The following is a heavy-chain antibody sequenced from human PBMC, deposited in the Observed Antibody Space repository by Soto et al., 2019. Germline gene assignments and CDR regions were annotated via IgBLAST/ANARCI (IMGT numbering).Heavy chain of an antibody. D-gene: IGHD3-3*01. V-gene: IGHV1-2*02. CDR2: INPNSGGT. CDR3: ARATLRARPSNGTHLLRFLEWLFHAFDY. J-gene: IGHJ4*02. CDR1: GYTFTGYY. Sequence: QVQLVQSGAEVKKPGASVKVSCKASGYTFTGYYMHWVRQAPGQGLEWMGWINPNSGGTNYAQKFQGRVTMTRDTSISTAYMELSRLRSDDTAVYYCARATLRARPSNGTHLLRFLEWLFHAFDYWGQGTLVTVSS.